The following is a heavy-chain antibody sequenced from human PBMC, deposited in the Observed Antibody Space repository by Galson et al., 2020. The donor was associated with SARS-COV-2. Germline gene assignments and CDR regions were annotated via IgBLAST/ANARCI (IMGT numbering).Heavy chain of an antibody. V-gene: IGHV1-18*04. D-gene: IGHD3-22*01. CDR1: GYTFTSYG. CDR3: AREVNDRYYDSSGYYYPLDY. CDR2: ISAYNGNT. Sequence: ASVKVSCKASGYTFTSYGISWVRQAPGQGLEWMGWISAYNGNTNYAQKLQGRVTMTTDTSTSTAYMELRSLRSDDTAVYYCAREVNDRYYDSSGYYYPLDYWGQGTLVTVSS. J-gene: IGHJ4*02.